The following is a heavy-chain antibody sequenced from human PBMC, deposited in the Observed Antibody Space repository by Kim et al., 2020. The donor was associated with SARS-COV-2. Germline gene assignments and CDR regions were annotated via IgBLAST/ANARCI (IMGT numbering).Heavy chain of an antibody. D-gene: IGHD6-13*01. Sequence: TNYAQKLQGRGTMTTDTSTSTAYMELRSLRSDDTAVYYCARAGIANWFDPWGQGTLVTVSS. CDR2: T. V-gene: IGHV1-18*01. CDR3: ARAGIANWFDP. J-gene: IGHJ5*02.